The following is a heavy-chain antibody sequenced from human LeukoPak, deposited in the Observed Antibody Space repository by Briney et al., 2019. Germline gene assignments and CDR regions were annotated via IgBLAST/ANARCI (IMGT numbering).Heavy chain of an antibody. CDR2: IKQDGSKK. D-gene: IGHD2-21*02. CDR3: AKWGPYCVGDYCPALDS. V-gene: IGHV3-7*01. J-gene: IGHJ4*02. Sequence: GGSLRLSCVSSRFTFSNYWMSWVRQAPGKGLEWAANIKQDGSKKRYADSVKGRFTISRDNAKESLYLQLNSLRAEDTAVYYCAKWGPYCVGDYCPALDSWGPGTLVTVSS. CDR1: RFTFSNYW.